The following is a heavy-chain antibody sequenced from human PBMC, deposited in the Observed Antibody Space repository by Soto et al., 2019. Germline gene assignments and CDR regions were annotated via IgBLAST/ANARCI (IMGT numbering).Heavy chain of an antibody. CDR1: GQSFSGHT. V-gene: IGHV4-34*01. CDR2: INESVST. D-gene: IGHD1-1*01. CDR3: ARGSGIVALPGELEDVNYDY. Sequence: QVQLQQWGAGLVKPSETLSLSCAVYGQSFSGHTWAWIRQPPGKGLEWIGEINESVSTYYNPSLKSRVTISTHTSKNQFSLKLSSVSAADTAAYFCARGSGIVALPGELEDVNYDYWGQGTLVNVSS. J-gene: IGHJ4*02.